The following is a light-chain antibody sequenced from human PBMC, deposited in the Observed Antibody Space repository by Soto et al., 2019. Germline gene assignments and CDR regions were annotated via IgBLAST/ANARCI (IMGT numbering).Light chain of an antibody. CDR2: AAS. V-gene: IGKV1-17*01. CDR1: QGIRND. CDR3: LQHYSYPPT. Sequence: DIQMTQSPSSLSASVGDRVTITCRASQGIRNDLGWFQQKPGKAPKRLIYAASSLQVGVPLRFSGSGSGKEFPLTISRLQPEEFAIYYCLQHYSYPPTFGQGSKVEFK. J-gene: IGKJ1*01.